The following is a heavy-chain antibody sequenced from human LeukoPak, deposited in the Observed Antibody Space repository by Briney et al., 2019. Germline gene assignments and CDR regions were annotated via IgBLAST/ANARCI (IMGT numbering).Heavy chain of an antibody. V-gene: IGHV3-66*01. CDR3: ARGGDGYRDDY. J-gene: IGHJ4*02. CDR2: IYSGGST. Sequence: PGGSLRLSCAASGFTVSSNYMSWVRQAPGKGLEWVSVIYSGGSTYYAGSVKGRFTISRDNSKNTLYLQMNSLRAEDTAVYYCARGGDGYRDDYWGQGTLVTVSS. D-gene: IGHD5-24*01. CDR1: GFTVSSNY.